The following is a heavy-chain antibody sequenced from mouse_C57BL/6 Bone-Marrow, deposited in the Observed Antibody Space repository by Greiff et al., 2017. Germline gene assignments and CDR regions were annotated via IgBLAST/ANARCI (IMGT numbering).Heavy chain of an antibody. Sequence: EVQLMESGPGLVKPSQSLSLTCSVTGYSITSGYYWNWIRQFPGNKLEWMGYISYDGSNNYNPSLKNRISITRDPSKNQFFLKLNSVTTEDTATYYCAREDSYYYCSSWYFDVWGTGTTVTVSA. D-gene: IGHD1-1*01. V-gene: IGHV3-6*01. CDR1: GYSITSGYY. CDR2: ISYDGSN. CDR3: AREDSYYYCSSWYFDV. J-gene: IGHJ1*03.